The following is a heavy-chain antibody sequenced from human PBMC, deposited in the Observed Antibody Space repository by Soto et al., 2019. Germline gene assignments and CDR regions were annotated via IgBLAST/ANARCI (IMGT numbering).Heavy chain of an antibody. Sequence: EVQLVESGGGLVQPGGSLRLSCAASGFSFSSYSLTWVRQAPGKGLECVSYISSTSKNTIYYADSVKGRFTISRDNAQNSLYLQMNSLRDEDTAVYYCARGDASGIYYDWGQGTLVTVSS. J-gene: IGHJ4*02. CDR1: GFSFSSYS. CDR2: ISSTSKNTI. CDR3: ARGDASGIYYD. V-gene: IGHV3-48*02. D-gene: IGHD3-10*01.